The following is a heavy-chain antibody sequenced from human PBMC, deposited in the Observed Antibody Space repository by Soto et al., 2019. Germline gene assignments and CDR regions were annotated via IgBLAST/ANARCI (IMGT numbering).Heavy chain of an antibody. CDR1: GCTFSSYA. CDR3: ARQDKLPTHILTGYYPPRYYYYGMDV. D-gene: IGHD3-9*01. V-gene: IGHV1-69*01. CDR2: IIPIFGTA. J-gene: IGHJ6*02. Sequence: QVQLVQSGAEVKKPGSSVKVSCKASGCTFSSYAISWVRQAPGQGLEWMGGIIPIFGTANYAQKFQGRVTITADESTSPAYMELSSLRSEDTAVYYCARQDKLPTHILTGYYPPRYYYYGMDVWGQGTTVTVSS.